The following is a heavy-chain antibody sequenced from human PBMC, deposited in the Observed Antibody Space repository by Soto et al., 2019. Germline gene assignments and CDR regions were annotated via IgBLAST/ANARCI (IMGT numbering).Heavy chain of an antibody. J-gene: IGHJ6*01. CDR3: ARVPMEPYYYYGMDV. Sequence: QVQLVESGGGVVQPGRSLRLSCAASGFTFSSYGMHWVRQAPGKGLEWVAVISYDGSNKYYADSVKGRFTISRDNSKNTLYLQMNSLRAEDTAVYYCARVPMEPYYYYGMDVW. D-gene: IGHD1-26*01. V-gene: IGHV3-30*03. CDR1: GFTFSSYG. CDR2: ISYDGSNK.